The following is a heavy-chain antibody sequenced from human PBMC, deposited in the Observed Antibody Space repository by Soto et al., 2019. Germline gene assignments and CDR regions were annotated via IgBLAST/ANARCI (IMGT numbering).Heavy chain of an antibody. V-gene: IGHV5-51*01. CDR2: IYPGDSDT. J-gene: IGHJ4*02. CDR3: ARRARGNWACDY. CDR1: GYIFTNYW. D-gene: IGHD3-16*01. Sequence: GESLKISCNGSGYIFTNYWIGWVRQMPGKGLEWMGIIYPGDSDTRYSPSFQGQVTISADKSISTAYLQWSSLKASDSAMYCCARRARGNWACDYWGKGTQVTVSS.